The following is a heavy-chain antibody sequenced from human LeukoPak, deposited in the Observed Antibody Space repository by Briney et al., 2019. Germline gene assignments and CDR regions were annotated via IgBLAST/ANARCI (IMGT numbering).Heavy chain of an antibody. CDR1: GYSISSGYY. J-gene: IGHJ4*02. CDR3: ARHRSGWLQSSFDY. Sequence: PSETLSLTCTVSGYSISSGYYWGWIRQSPGKGLEWIGSIYHSGSTYYNPALKSRVTISVDTSKNQFSLKLSSVTAADTAVYYCARHRSGWLQSSFDYWGQGTLVTVSS. D-gene: IGHD5-24*01. V-gene: IGHV4-38-2*02. CDR2: IYHSGST.